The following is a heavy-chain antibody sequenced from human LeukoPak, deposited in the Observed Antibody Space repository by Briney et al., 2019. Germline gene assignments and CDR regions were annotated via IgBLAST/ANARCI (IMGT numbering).Heavy chain of an antibody. CDR2: INPNSGGT. V-gene: IGHV1-2*02. CDR1: GYTFTGYR. D-gene: IGHD3-22*01. CDR3: VRDWGYESSGYWQKYFDT. Sequence: ASVKVSCKASGYTFTGYRMHWVRQAPGQGLEWMGWINPNSGGTNYAQKFQGRVTMTRDTSINTAYMELSRLRSDDTAVYYCVRDWGYESSGYWQKYFDTWGQGTLVTVSS. J-gene: IGHJ4*02.